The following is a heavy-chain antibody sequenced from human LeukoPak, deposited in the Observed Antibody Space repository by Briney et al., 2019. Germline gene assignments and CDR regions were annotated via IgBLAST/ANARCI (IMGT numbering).Heavy chain of an antibody. CDR2: LFWNDDK. V-gene: IGHV2-5*01. J-gene: IGHJ4*02. D-gene: IGHD6-13*01. CDR1: GFSLRTSGVG. Sequence: SGPTLVKPTQPLTLPCTLPGFSLRTSGVGVGWIRQPPGKPLEWLALLFWNDDKRYSPSLKSRLTITKDTSKNQVVLTMTNMDPVDTATYYCAHSRAPRGSSSWVTFFDYWGQGTLVTVSS. CDR3: AHSRAPRGSSSWVTFFDY.